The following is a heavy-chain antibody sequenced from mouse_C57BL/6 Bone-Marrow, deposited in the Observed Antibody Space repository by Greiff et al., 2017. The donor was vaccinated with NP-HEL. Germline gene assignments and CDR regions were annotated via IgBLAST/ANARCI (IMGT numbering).Heavy chain of an antibody. V-gene: IGHV14-4*01. CDR2: IDPENGDT. CDR3: TPYYDYAWFAY. J-gene: IGHJ3*01. Sequence: VQLQQSGAELVRPGASVKLSCTASGFNIKDDYMHWVKQRPEQGLEWIGWIDPENGDTEYASKFQGKATITADTSSNKAYLQLSSLTSEDTAVYYCTPYYDYAWFAYWGQGTLVTVSA. D-gene: IGHD2-4*01. CDR1: GFNIKDDY.